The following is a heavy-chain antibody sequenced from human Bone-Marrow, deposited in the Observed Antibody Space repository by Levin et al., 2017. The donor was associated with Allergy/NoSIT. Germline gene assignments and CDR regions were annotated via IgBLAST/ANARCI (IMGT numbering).Heavy chain of an antibody. Sequence: GESLKISCTASGFTLTDHYMTWIRQAPGKGLEWLSYITSSGSTIKYADSVKGRFTISRDNAKNSVYLQMNTLTAEDTAVYYCARGGGGYTYAGFGLDVWGQGTPVTVTS. CDR1: GFTLTDHY. D-gene: IGHD3-22*01. CDR2: ITSSGSTI. V-gene: IGHV3-11*01. CDR3: ARGGGGYTYAGFGLDV. J-gene: IGHJ6*02.